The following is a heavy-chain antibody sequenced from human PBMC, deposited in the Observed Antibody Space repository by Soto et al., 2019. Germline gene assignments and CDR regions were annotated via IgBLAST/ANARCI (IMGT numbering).Heavy chain of an antibody. CDR2: INQDGSEK. Sequence: PGGSLRLPCGVSGFTSSGYWMTWVRQAPGKGLEWVANINQDGSEKYYVDSVKGRFTISRDNAKNSLYLQMNSLRAEDTAIYYCARDYSNPRGRFDPWGQGTLVTVSS. D-gene: IGHD4-4*01. CDR1: GFTSSGYW. J-gene: IGHJ5*02. V-gene: IGHV3-7*01. CDR3: ARDYSNPRGRFDP.